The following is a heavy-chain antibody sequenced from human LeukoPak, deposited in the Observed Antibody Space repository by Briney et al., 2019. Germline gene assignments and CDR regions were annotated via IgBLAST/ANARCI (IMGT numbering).Heavy chain of an antibody. CDR3: AKRPSEYYYGSGSYYFIDY. Sequence: GGSLRLSCAASGSTFSSYAMSWVRQAPGKGLEWVSAISGSGGSTYYADSVKGRFTISRDNSKDTLYLQMNSLRAEDTAVYYCAKRPSEYYYGSGSYYFIDYWGQGTLVTVSS. J-gene: IGHJ4*02. CDR1: GSTFSSYA. V-gene: IGHV3-23*01. D-gene: IGHD3-10*01. CDR2: ISGSGGST.